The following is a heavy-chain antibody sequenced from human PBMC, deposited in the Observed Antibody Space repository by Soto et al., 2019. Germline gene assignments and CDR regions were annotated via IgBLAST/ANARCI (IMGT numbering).Heavy chain of an antibody. V-gene: IGHV1-46*01. D-gene: IGHD3-3*01. J-gene: IGHJ5*02. CDR2: INPSGGST. Sequence: ASVKVACKXSVYTFTRYYMHWVRQTPGQGLEWMGIINPSGGSTSYAQKFQGRVTMTRDTSTSTAYMEMSMLRSDDTAVYYCARGGGTILAPLPWGQGTLVTVSS. CDR3: ARGGGTILAPLP. CDR1: VYTFTRYY.